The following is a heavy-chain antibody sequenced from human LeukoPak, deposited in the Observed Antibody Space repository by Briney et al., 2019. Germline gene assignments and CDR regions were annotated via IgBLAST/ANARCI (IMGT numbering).Heavy chain of an antibody. J-gene: IGHJ4*02. CDR3: ARGKTKNYSSSWPC. Sequence: PGGSLRLSCAASGFTFSSYWMSWVRQAPGKGLEWVANIKQDGSEKYYVDSVKGRFTISRDNAKNSLYLQMNSLRAEDTAVYYCARGKTKNYSSSWPCRGQGTLVTVSS. CDR1: GFTFSSYW. CDR2: IKQDGSEK. D-gene: IGHD6-13*01. V-gene: IGHV3-7*01.